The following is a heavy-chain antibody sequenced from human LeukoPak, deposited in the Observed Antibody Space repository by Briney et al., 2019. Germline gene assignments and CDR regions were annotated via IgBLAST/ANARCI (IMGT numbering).Heavy chain of an antibody. J-gene: IGHJ4*02. D-gene: IGHD4-17*01. CDR2: ISSSSNTI. Sequence: GGSLRLSCAASGFTFSSYSMNWVRQAPGKGLEWVSYISSSSNTIHYADSVKGRFTISRDYATNSLYLQISSLRDEDTAVYHCARDRYGDYVSDYWGQGTLVTVSS. CDR3: ARDRYGDYVSDY. V-gene: IGHV3-48*02. CDR1: GFTFSSYS.